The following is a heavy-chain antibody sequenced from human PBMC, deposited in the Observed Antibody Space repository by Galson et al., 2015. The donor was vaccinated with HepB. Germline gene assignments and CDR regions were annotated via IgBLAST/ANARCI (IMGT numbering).Heavy chain of an antibody. CDR1: GFTFNTAW. V-gene: IGHV3-33*08. Sequence: SLRLSCAASGFTFNTAWMSWVRQAPGKGLEWVAVIWYDGSYKYYADSVKGRFTISRDNSKNTLYLQMNSLRAEDTAVYYCARDTNGGYLGGGFDYWGQGTLVTVSS. J-gene: IGHJ4*02. CDR2: IWYDGSYK. D-gene: IGHD3-22*01. CDR3: ARDTNGGYLGGGFDY.